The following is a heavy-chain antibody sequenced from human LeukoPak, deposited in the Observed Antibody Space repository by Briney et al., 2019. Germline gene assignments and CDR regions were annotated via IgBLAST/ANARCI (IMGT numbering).Heavy chain of an antibody. J-gene: IGHJ4*02. CDR3: ARDETKGKGTAWFGWVY. CDR2: ITESGDDT. Sequence: GGSLRFSCAASGFTFTDYDMSWVRQARGQGPEWVSVITESGDDTNHGDSVKGRFIISRDNSKTTLFLQMNSLRVEDTAVYYCARDETKGKGTAWFGWVYWGRGTLVTVSS. V-gene: IGHV3-23*01. D-gene: IGHD3-10*01. CDR1: GFTFTDYD.